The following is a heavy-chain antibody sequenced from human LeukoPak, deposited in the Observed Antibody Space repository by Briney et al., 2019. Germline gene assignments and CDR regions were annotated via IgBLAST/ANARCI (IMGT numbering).Heavy chain of an antibody. V-gene: IGHV3-64*01. CDR2: ISRSGGST. CDR3: ARGNRVVRAAAGNPPYHY. D-gene: IGHD6-13*01. Sequence: GGSLRLSCTASGFTFSSYAMHWVRQAPGKGLQYVSAISRSGGSTYYANSVKDRFTISRDNSKNTLYLQMGSLRAEDMAVYYCARGNRVVRAAAGNPPYHYWGQGTLVTVSS. J-gene: IGHJ4*02. CDR1: GFTFSSYA.